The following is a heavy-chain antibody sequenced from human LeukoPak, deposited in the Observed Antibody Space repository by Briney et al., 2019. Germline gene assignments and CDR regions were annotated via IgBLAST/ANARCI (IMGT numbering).Heavy chain of an antibody. Sequence: SETLSLTCTVSGGSISSGSYYWSWIRQPAGKGLEWIGRISTSGSTNYNPSLKSRVTISVDTSKNQFSLKLSSVTAAGTAVYYCARRRVTMVRGSLIDYWGQGILVTVSS. V-gene: IGHV4-61*02. J-gene: IGHJ4*02. D-gene: IGHD3-10*01. CDR2: ISTSGST. CDR3: ARRRVTMVRGSLIDY. CDR1: GGSISSGSYY.